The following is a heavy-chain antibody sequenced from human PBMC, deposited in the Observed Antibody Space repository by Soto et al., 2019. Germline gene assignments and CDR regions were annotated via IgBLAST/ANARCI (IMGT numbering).Heavy chain of an antibody. CDR2: ISGSGGST. D-gene: IGHD3-22*01. Sequence: GGSLRLSCAASGFTFSSYAMSWVRQAPGKGLEWVSAISGSGGSTYYADSVKGRFTISRDNSKNTLYLQMNSLRAEDTAVYYCAKGNYYDSSGYYYFDYWGQGTLVTVSS. CDR1: GFTFSSYA. V-gene: IGHV3-23*01. J-gene: IGHJ4*02. CDR3: AKGNYYDSSGYYYFDY.